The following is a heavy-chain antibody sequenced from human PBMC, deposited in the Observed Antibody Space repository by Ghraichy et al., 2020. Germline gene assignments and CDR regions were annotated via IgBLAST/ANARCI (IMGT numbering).Heavy chain of an antibody. CDR3: AKNMRYNDY. V-gene: IGHV3-23*01. D-gene: IGHD1-14*01. CDR1: GFTFSSYS. CDR2: IGPSGAGT. J-gene: IGHJ4*02. Sequence: GESLNISCAASGFTFSSYSMSWVRQAPGKGLEWVSAIGPSGAGTYYADSVKGRFTISRDNSKSTLYLQMNSMRADATAVYYCAKNMRYNDYWGQGTLVSVSS.